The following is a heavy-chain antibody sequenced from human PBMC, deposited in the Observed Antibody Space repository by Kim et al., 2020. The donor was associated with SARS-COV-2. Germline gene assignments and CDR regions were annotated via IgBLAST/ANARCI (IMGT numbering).Heavy chain of an antibody. V-gene: IGHV3-23*01. D-gene: IGHD6-13*01. CDR2: LSDSGGGT. CDR3: AKKGIPARGRWYFDL. Sequence: GGSLRLSCAASGFTFSSFAMTWVRQAPGKGLEWVSVLSDSGGGTFYADSVKGRFTISRDNSKNTLYLQMNSLRAEDTAVYYCAKKGIPARGRWYFDLWCRGTLVTVSS. J-gene: IGHJ2*01. CDR1: GFTFSSFA.